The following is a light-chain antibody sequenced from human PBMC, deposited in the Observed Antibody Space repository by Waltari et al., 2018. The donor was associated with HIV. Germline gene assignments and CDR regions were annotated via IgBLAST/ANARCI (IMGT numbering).Light chain of an antibody. CDR1: TSNIGRNT. J-gene: IGLJ2*01. V-gene: IGLV1-44*01. CDR2: GKI. CDR3: ASWDDSLNGPV. Sequence: QSVLTQPPSASGTPEQRVTISCSGSTSNIGRNTVSWFQQFPGPAPKVLIYGKIQRPSGVPDRFSGSKSGTSASLAISGLQSEDEADYYCASWDDSLNGPVFGGGTKLTVV.